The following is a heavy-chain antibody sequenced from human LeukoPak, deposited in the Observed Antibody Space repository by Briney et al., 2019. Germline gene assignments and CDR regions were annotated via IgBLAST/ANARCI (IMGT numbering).Heavy chain of an antibody. J-gene: IGHJ5*02. D-gene: IGHD2-15*01. CDR1: GPSISSYY. V-gene: IGHV4-4*09. CDR3: ARLANWFDP. CDR2: IYTSGST. Sequence: SQTLSLTCTVSGPSISSYYWSWIRQPPGKGLEWIGYIYTSGSTNYNPSLKSRVTISVDTSKNQFSLKLSSVTAADTAVYYCARLANWFDPWGQGTLVTVSS.